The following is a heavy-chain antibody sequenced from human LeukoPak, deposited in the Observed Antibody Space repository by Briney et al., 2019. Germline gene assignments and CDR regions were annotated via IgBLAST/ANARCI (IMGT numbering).Heavy chain of an antibody. V-gene: IGHV3-30-3*01. CDR2: TSSDLNVK. Sequence: GGSLRLSCAASGFTFRNYVIHWARQAPGKGLEWVAVTSSDLNVKLYADSVKGRFTISRDNSRSTPYLQMNSLRPEDTAIYYCAREGYYGSGSPPSLYFDYWGQGTLVTVSS. J-gene: IGHJ4*02. D-gene: IGHD3-10*01. CDR3: AREGYYGSGSPPSLYFDY. CDR1: GFTFRNYV.